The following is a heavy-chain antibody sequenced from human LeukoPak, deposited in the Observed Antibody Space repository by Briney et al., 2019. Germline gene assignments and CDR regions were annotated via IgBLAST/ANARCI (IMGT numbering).Heavy chain of an antibody. CDR3: ARPNITSYYDSRGYDAFDV. CDR1: GYRFSTYW. CDR2: IYPGDSDT. J-gene: IGHJ3*01. Sequence: GESLKIYCKGSGYRFSTYWIAWVRQMPGKGLEWVGIIYPGDSDTRYSPSFQGQVTISADKSVNTAYLQWCSLKASDTAMYYCARPNITSYYDSRGYDAFDVWGQGTMVTVYS. D-gene: IGHD3-22*01. V-gene: IGHV5-51*01.